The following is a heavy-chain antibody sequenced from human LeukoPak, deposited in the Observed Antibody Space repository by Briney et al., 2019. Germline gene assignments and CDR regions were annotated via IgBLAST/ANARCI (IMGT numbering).Heavy chain of an antibody. D-gene: IGHD5-24*01. CDR2: MNPNSGNT. V-gene: IGHV1-8*02. CDR1: GYTFSSYG. CDR3: ARGGRWLQPPLNY. Sequence: VKFSCKASGYTFSSYGFSWVRQAPGQGLEWMGWMNPNSGNTGYAQKFQGRVTMTRNTSISTAYMELSSLRSEDTAVYYCARGGRWLQPPLNYWGQGTLVTVSS. J-gene: IGHJ4*02.